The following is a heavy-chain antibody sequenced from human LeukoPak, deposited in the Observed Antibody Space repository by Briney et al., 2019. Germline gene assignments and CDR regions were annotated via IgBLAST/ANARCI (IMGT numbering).Heavy chain of an antibody. Sequence: PGGSLRLSCAASGFTFSSYGMSWVRQAPGKGLEWVSAISGSGGSTYYADSVKGRFTISRDNSKNTLYLQMNSLRAEDTAVYYCAKFDIPRLRYFDWLLSDDYWGQGTLVTVSS. J-gene: IGHJ4*02. D-gene: IGHD3-9*01. V-gene: IGHV3-23*01. CDR2: ISGSGGST. CDR3: AKFDIPRLRYFDWLLSDDY. CDR1: GFTFSSYG.